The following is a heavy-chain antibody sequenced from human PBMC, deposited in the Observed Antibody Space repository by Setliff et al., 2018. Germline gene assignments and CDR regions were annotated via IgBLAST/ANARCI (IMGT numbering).Heavy chain of an antibody. D-gene: IGHD3-10*01. CDR1: GGSISTYY. CDR2: IYYRGST. CDR3: ARHPGARYYYGSGSFYHLDS. V-gene: IGHV4-59*01. J-gene: IGHJ4*02. Sequence: SETLSLTCNVSGGSISTYYWTWIRQPPGKGLEWIGYIYYRGSTNYNPSLKSRVTISVDTSKNQFSLKLTSVTAADTAVYYCARHPGARYYYGSGSFYHLDSWGQGTLVTVSS.